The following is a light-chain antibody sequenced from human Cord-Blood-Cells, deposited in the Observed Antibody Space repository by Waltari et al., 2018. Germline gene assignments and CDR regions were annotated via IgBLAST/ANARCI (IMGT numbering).Light chain of an antibody. Sequence: DIVVTQSPLSLPVTPGEPASISSRSSQSLLHSNVSNYLDWYLQKPGQAPQLLIYWASNRATGIPDRFSGSGSGTEFTLKISRVEAEDVGVYYCQQDIQSPFTFGPGTKVDIK. V-gene: IGKV2-28*01. J-gene: IGKJ3*01. CDR2: WAS. CDR1: QSLLHSNVSNY. CDR3: QQDIQSPFT.